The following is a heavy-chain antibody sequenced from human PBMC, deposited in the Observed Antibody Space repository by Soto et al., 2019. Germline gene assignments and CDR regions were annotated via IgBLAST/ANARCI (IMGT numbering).Heavy chain of an antibody. CDR1: GDSVSSNSAA. CDR2: TYYRSKWYN. V-gene: IGHV6-1*01. CDR3: ARENPEDNYFDY. Sequence: PSQTLSLTCVISGDSVSSNSAAWNWIRQSPSRGLEWLGRTYYRSKWYNDYAISVKSRITINPDTSKNQFSLQLNSVTAADTAVYYCARENPEDNYFDYWGQGTLVTVS. J-gene: IGHJ4*02.